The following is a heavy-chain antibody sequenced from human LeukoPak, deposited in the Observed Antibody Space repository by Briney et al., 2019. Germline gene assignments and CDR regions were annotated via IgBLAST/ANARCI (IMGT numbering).Heavy chain of an antibody. D-gene: IGHD4-11*01. CDR1: GFTFSSYA. Sequence: GGSLSLSCAASGFTFSSYAMHWVRQAPGKGLEWVAYIRYDGSNKFHADSVKGRFIISRDNSKNTLYLQMNSLRAEDTAVYYCAKLYGNYTHYFDYWGQGTLVTVSS. CDR2: IRYDGSNK. J-gene: IGHJ4*02. V-gene: IGHV3-30*02. CDR3: AKLYGNYTHYFDY.